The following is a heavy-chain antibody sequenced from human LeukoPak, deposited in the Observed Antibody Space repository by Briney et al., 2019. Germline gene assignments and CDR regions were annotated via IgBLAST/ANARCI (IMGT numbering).Heavy chain of an antibody. J-gene: IGHJ6*02. Sequence: GGSLGLSCAASGFTFSSFGMNWVRQAPGKGLEWVSYISDSSSITYYADSVKGRFTISRDNAKNSLSLQLNSLRDEDTAVYFCAKVIRGGYGMDVWGQGTTATVSS. V-gene: IGHV3-48*02. CDR2: ISDSSSIT. D-gene: IGHD3-10*01. CDR3: AKVIRGGYGMDV. CDR1: GFTFSSFG.